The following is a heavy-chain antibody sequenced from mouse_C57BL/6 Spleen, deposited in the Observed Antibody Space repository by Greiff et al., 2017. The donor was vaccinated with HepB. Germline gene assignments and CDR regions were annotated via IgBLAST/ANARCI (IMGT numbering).Heavy chain of an antibody. D-gene: IGHD2-3*01. Sequence: VKLKQSGPELVKPGASVKISCKASGYAFSSSWMNWVKQRPGKGLEWIGRIYPGDGDTNYNGKFKGKATLTADKSSSTAYMQLSSLTSEDSAVYFCARWLIRIPFDYWGQGTTLTVSS. J-gene: IGHJ2*01. V-gene: IGHV1-82*01. CDR1: GYAFSSSW. CDR3: ARWLIRIPFDY. CDR2: IYPGDGDT.